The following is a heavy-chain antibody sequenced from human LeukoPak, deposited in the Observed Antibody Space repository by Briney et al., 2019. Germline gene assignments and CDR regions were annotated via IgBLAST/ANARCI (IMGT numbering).Heavy chain of an antibody. V-gene: IGHV4-4*07. J-gene: IGHJ4*02. CDR2: IYTSGST. Sequence: PSETLSLTCTVSGGSISSYYWSWIRQPAGKGLQWIGRIYTSGSTNYNPSLKSRVTISVDTSKNHFSLKLSSVTAADTALYYCARGRWYYDNSGYREQYFDYWGQGTLVTVSS. CDR1: GGSISSYY. CDR3: ARGRWYYDNSGYREQYFDY. D-gene: IGHD3-22*01.